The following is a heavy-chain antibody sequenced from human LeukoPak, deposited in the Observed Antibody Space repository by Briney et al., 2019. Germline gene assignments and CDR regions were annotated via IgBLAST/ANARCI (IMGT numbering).Heavy chain of an antibody. J-gene: IGHJ4*02. CDR3: ARGYCSSTSCYTNFDY. CDR2: IYPGDSDT. V-gene: IGHV5-51*01. D-gene: IGHD2-2*02. Sequence: GEPLKISCKGSGYSFTSYWIGWVRHMPGKGLEWMGIIYPGDSDTRYSPSFQGQVTISADKSISTAYLQWTSLKASDTAMYYCARGYCSSTSCYTNFDYWGQGTLVTVSS. CDR1: GYSFTSYW.